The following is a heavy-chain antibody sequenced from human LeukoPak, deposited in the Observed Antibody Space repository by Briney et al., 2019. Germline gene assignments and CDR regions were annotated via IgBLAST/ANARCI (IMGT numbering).Heavy chain of an antibody. CDR2: INPSDSDT. D-gene: IGHD2-15*01. V-gene: IGHV5-51*01. CDR3: ARRYCSGGTCYYFDY. J-gene: IGHJ4*02. CDR1: GYSFTSHW. Sequence: GESLKISCEGSGYSFTSHWIAWVRQMPGEGLELMGIINPSDSDTRYSPSFQGQVTISVDKSISTAYLQWSSLKASDTAMYYCARRYCSGGTCYYFDYWGQGALVTVSS.